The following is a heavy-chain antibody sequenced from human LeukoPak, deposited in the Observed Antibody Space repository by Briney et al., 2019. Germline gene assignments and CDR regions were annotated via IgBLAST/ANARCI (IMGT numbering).Heavy chain of an antibody. CDR3: ERDFLCRANAPLDY. J-gene: IGHJ4*02. V-gene: IGHV3-23*01. D-gene: IGHD4/OR15-4a*01. Sequence: PGGSLRLSCAASGFTFSDYAMSLVRQAPGKGLEWVSTIGGSGGHTYYTDSVKGRFTISRDNSKNTLYLQMNSLRVEDTAVYYCERDFLCRANAPLDYWGQGTLVIVSS. CDR2: IGGSGGHT. CDR1: GFTFSDYA.